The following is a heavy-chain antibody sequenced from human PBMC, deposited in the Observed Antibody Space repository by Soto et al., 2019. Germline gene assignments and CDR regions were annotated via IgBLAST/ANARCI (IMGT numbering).Heavy chain of an antibody. J-gene: IGHJ6*02. CDR3: AKGDTAVIYYYHGMDV. Sequence: GGSLRLSCAASGFTFSSYAMSWVRQAPGKGLEWVSAISGSGGSTYYADSVKGRFTISRDNSKNTLYLQMNSLRAEDTAVYYCAKGDTAVIYYYHGMDVWGQGTTVTVSS. V-gene: IGHV3-23*01. D-gene: IGHD5-18*01. CDR2: ISGSGGST. CDR1: GFTFSSYA.